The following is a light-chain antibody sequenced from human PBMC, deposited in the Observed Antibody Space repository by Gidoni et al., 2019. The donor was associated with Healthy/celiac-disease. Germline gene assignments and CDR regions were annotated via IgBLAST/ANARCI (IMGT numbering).Light chain of an antibody. Sequence: EIVMTQSPATLSVSPGERATLSCRASQSVSSNVAWYQQKPGQAPRLLIYGASTRATGIPARFSGSGSGTEFTLTISSLQSEDFAVYYCQQYNNWPPEIFXGXTKVEIK. V-gene: IGKV3-15*01. CDR2: GAS. J-gene: IGKJ4*01. CDR1: QSVSSN. CDR3: QQYNNWPPEI.